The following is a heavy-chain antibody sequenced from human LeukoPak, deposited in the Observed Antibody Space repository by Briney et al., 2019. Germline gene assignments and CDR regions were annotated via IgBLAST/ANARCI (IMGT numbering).Heavy chain of an antibody. CDR1: GFTLSKYA. CDR2: LSGTGATT. V-gene: IGHV3-23*01. CDR3: AKGARLVPDYFDC. Sequence: GGSLTLSCAPSGFTLSKYAVIWARQAPGEGLEWVLTLSGTGATTYYADCVKGRFPISRDSPKNTLFVQVNPLSIEDGGIYLGAKGARLVPDYFDCGGQGTLVTVS. J-gene: IGHJ4*02. D-gene: IGHD3-9*01.